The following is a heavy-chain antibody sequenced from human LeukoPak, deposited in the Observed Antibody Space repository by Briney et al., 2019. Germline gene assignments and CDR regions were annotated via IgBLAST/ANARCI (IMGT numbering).Heavy chain of an antibody. J-gene: IGHJ5*02. CDR3: AKGPDYGGNLSWFDP. D-gene: IGHD4-23*01. V-gene: IGHV3-30*02. Sequence: GGSLRLSCAASGFTFSSYGMHWVRQAPGKGLEWVAFIRYDGSNKYYADSVKGRFTISRDNSKNTLYLQMNSLRAEDTAVYYCAKGPDYGGNLSWFDPWGQGTLVTVSS. CDR1: GFTFSSYG. CDR2: IRYDGSNK.